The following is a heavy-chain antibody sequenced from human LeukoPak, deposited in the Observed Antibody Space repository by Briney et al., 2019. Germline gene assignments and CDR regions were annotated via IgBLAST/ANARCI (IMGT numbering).Heavy chain of an antibody. J-gene: IGHJ4*02. Sequence: GGSPRLSCAASGFTFSSYAMRWVRQAPGKGLEWVSGISGRGGSTYYADSVKGRFTISRDKSKNTLYLQMNSLKASDTAMYYCARSYTGRDGYNQLDYWGQGTLVTVSS. CDR2: ISGRGGST. V-gene: IGHV3-23*01. CDR3: ARSYTGRDGYNQLDY. D-gene: IGHD5-24*01. CDR1: GFTFSSYA.